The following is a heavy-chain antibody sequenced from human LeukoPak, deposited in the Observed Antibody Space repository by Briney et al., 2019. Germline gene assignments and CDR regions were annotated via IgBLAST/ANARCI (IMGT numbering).Heavy chain of an antibody. CDR2: IIPILGIA. J-gene: IGHJ4*02. Sequence: SVKVSCKTSGDTFNSYTISWVRQAPGQGLEWMGRIIPILGIANYAQKYQGRVTITADKSTSTAYMELSSLRSEDTAVYHCARGPIVAVRNYFDYWGQGTLVTVSS. CDR1: GDTFNSYT. V-gene: IGHV1-69*02. D-gene: IGHD3-22*01. CDR3: ARGPIVAVRNYFDY.